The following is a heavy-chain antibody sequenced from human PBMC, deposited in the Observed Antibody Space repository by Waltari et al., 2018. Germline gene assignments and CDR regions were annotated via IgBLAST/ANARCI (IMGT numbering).Heavy chain of an antibody. Sequence: EVQLVESGGGLVQPGGYLRLYCVVSGFSTDTVKRAYMRWVRQAPTGGLEWIGRIKTNSEGATTEFAAPLKGRFSISRDDSKKTLYLQLSSLEKDDTAVYYCVTDRGNFDYWGQGTLVTVSS. D-gene: IGHD6-25*01. V-gene: IGHV3-15*01. CDR1: GFSTDTVKRAY. CDR2: IKTNSEGATT. CDR3: VTDRGNFDY. J-gene: IGHJ4*02.